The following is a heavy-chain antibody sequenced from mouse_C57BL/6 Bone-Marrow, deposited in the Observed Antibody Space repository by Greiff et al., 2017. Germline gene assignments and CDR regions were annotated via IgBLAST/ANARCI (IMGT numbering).Heavy chain of an antibody. D-gene: IGHD1-1*01. V-gene: IGHV1-15*01. CDR2: IDPETGGT. CDR1: GYTFTDYE. J-gene: IGHJ2*01. Sequence: QVHVKQSGAELVRPGASVTLSCKASGYTFTDYEMHWVKQTPVHGLEWIGAIDPETGGTAYNQKFKGKAILTADKSSSTAYMERRSLTSEDSAVYYCTRERLLSYFEYWGQGTTLTLSS. CDR3: TRERLLSYFEY.